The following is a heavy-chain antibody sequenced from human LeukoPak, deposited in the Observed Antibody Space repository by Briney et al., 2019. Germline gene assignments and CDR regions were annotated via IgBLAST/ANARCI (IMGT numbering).Heavy chain of an antibody. CDR2: ISAYNGNT. CDR3: ARDGLYSGSYPSPGY. Sequence: GASVKVSCKASGYTFTSYGISWVRQAPGQGLEWMGWISAYNGNTNYAQKLQGRVTMTTDTSTSTAYRELRSLRSDDTAVYYCARDGLYSGSYPSPGYWGQGNLVTVSS. J-gene: IGHJ4*02. D-gene: IGHD1-26*01. CDR1: GYTFTSYG. V-gene: IGHV1-18*01.